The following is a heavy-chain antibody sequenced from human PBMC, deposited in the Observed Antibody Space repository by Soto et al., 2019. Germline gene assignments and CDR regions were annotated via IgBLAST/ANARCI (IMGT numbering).Heavy chain of an antibody. V-gene: IGHV4-39*01. CDR2: IYYSGDT. J-gene: IGHJ4*02. CDR3: VRGGRYYMQETYYFDY. CDR1: GGSISSSGYY. D-gene: IGHD3-9*01. Sequence: QLQLQESGPGLVKPSETLSPTCTVSGGSISSSGYYWGWIRQPPGKGLEWIGSIYYSGDTYFYPSLRSRVTISGDTSKNLFSLKLSSVTAADTAMYFCVRGGRYYMQETYYFDYWGQGTLVTVSS.